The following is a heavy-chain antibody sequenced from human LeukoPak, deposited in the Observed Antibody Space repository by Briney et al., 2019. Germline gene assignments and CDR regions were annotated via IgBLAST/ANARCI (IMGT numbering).Heavy chain of an antibody. V-gene: IGHV3-23*01. J-gene: IGHJ4*02. Sequence: GGSLRLSCAASGFTFSTYTMAWVRQAPGGGLEWVSGISDNGGRTYYADSVKGRFAISRDDSKSTLYLQMNSLRAEDTAVYYCAKDVDEGSTSCPYYFDYWGQGTLVTVSS. D-gene: IGHD2-2*01. CDR1: GFTFSTYT. CDR3: AKDVDEGSTSCPYYFDY. CDR2: ISDNGGRT.